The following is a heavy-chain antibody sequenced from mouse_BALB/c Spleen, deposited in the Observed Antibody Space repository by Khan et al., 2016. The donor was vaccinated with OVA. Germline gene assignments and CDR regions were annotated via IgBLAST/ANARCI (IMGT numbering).Heavy chain of an antibody. D-gene: IGHD1-2*01. Sequence: EVKLEESGPGLVKPSQSLSLTCTVTGYSITSGYGWNWIRQFPGNKLEWMGYISYSGSTNYNPSLKSRISITRDTSKNQFFLQLNSVTTEDTATYYCARTARIKYWRQGTTLTVSS. CDR1: GYSITSGYG. V-gene: IGHV3-2*02. CDR2: ISYSGST. J-gene: IGHJ2*01. CDR3: ARTARIKY.